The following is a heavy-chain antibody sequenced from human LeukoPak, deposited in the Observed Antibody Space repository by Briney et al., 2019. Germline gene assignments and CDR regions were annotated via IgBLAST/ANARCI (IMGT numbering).Heavy chain of an antibody. J-gene: IGHJ4*02. Sequence: SETLSLTCTVSGGSISSSSYYWGWIRQPPGKGLEWIGSIYYSGSTYYNPSLKSRVTISVDTSKNQFSLKLSSVTAADTAVYYCARQLQVCSGGSCYSGKGIDYWGQGTLVTVSS. CDR2: IYYSGST. CDR1: GGSISSSSYY. D-gene: IGHD2-15*01. V-gene: IGHV4-39*01. CDR3: ARQLQVCSGGSCYSGKGIDY.